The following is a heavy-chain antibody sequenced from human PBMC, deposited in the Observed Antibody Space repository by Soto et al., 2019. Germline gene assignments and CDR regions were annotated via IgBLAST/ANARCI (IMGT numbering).Heavy chain of an antibody. V-gene: IGHV3-73*01. CDR1: GFTFSGSA. Sequence: GGSLRLSCAASGFTFSGSAMHWVRQASGKGLEWVGRIRSKANSYATAYAASVKGRFTISRDDSKNTAYLQMNSLKTEDTAVYYCTRHENQETYYYGSGPVYYYMDVWGKGTTVTVSS. CDR3: TRHENQETYYYGSGPVYYYMDV. J-gene: IGHJ6*03. CDR2: IRSKANSYAT. D-gene: IGHD3-10*01.